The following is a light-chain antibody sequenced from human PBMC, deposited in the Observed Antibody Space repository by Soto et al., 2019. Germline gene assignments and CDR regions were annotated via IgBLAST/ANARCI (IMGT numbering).Light chain of an antibody. CDR3: QQYNSDPRT. CDR1: QGINNW. CDR2: GAS. J-gene: IGKJ1*01. Sequence: DLQMTQSPSSVSASVGDRVTITCRASQGINNWLAWYQQKPGKAPKLLIYGASSLQSGVPSRFSGSGSGTHFTLTISSLQPEDFGTYYCQQYNSDPRTFGQGTKVEIK. V-gene: IGKV1D-16*01.